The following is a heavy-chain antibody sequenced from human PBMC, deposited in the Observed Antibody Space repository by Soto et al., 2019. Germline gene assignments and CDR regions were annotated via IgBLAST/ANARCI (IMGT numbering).Heavy chain of an antibody. CDR3: ARGLILWFGELSRRGGYYYYMDV. V-gene: IGHV4-34*01. CDR2: INDSANI. J-gene: IGHJ6*03. D-gene: IGHD3-10*01. CDR1: GGSFSGYQ. Sequence: QVQLQQWGAGLLKPSETLSLTCAVYGGSFSGYQWSWIRQTPGKGLEWTGAINDSANINYNPSLKSRVTILLDSPKKQISLKLSSVTAADSAVYYCARGLILWFGELSRRGGYYYYMDVCGKGTTVTVSS.